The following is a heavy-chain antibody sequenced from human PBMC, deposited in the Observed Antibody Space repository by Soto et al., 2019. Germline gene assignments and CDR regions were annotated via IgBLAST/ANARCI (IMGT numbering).Heavy chain of an antibody. CDR3: AKGSSGVVAAGGQDY. D-gene: IGHD6-13*01. J-gene: IGHJ4*02. CDR1: GFTFSSYA. Sequence: GGSLRLSCAASGFTFSSYAMSWVRQAPGKGLEWVSAISGSGGSTYYADSVKGRFTISRDNSKNTLYLQMNSLRAEDTAVYYCAKGSSGVVAAGGQDYWGQGTLVTVSS. CDR2: ISGSGGST. V-gene: IGHV3-23*01.